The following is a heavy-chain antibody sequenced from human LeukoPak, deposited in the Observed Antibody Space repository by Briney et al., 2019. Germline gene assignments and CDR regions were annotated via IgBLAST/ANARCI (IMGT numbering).Heavy chain of an antibody. CDR1: AGTFSSYA. Sequence: SVKVSCKASAGTFSSYAISWVRQAPGQGLEWMGGIIPIFGTANYAQKFQGRVTITTDESTSTAYMELSSLRSEDTAVYYCARVMGGSGSRFDYWGQGTLVTVSS. D-gene: IGHD3-10*01. CDR3: ARVMGGSGSRFDY. CDR2: IIPIFGTA. J-gene: IGHJ4*02. V-gene: IGHV1-69*05.